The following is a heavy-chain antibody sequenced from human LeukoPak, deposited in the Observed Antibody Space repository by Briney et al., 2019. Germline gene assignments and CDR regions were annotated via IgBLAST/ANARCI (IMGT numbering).Heavy chain of an antibody. J-gene: IGHJ6*03. V-gene: IGHV4-34*01. Sequence: SETLSLTCAVYGGSFSGYYWSWIRQPPGKGLEWIGEINHSGSTNYNPSLKSRVTISVDTSKNQFSLKLSSVTAADTAVYYCAKESGPVSYYYHMDVWGKGTTVTVSS. CDR2: INHSGST. D-gene: IGHD3-3*01. CDR1: GGSFSGYY. CDR3: AKESGPVSYYYHMDV.